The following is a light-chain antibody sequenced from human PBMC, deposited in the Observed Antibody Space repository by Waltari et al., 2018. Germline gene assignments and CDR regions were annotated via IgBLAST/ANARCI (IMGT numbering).Light chain of an antibody. CDR2: HAS. J-gene: IGKJ4*01. CDR3: QKYGSTPRP. CDR1: QSISNNY. V-gene: IGKV3-20*01. Sequence: EIVLTQSPVTLSLSPGERASLPSRASQSISNNYLAWYQQIPGQAPRLLISHASTRATGIPDRFSGSGSGTDFTLTISRLEPEDFAVYYCQKYGSTPRPFGGGTKVEI.